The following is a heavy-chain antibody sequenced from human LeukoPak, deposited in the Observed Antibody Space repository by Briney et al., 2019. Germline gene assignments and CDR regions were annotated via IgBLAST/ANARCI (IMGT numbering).Heavy chain of an antibody. CDR3: ARDQYYGSGTYYNSSKGYFDY. V-gene: IGHV3-20*04. Sequence: GGSLRLSCAASGFTFDDYGMSWVRQAPGKGLEWVSGINWNGGSTGYADSVKGRFTISRDNAKNSLYLQMNSLRAEDTAVYYCARDQYYGSGTYYNSSKGYFDYWGQGTLVTVSS. CDR1: GFTFDDYG. J-gene: IGHJ4*02. D-gene: IGHD3-10*01. CDR2: INWNGGST.